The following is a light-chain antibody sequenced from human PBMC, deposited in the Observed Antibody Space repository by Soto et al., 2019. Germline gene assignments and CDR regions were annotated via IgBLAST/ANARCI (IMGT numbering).Light chain of an antibody. CDR3: LQGSHWPRT. CDR2: KVS. Sequence: DVVMTQSPLSLPVTLGQPASISCRSSQSLVYSDGNTYLTWFQQRPGQSPRRLIYKVSNRDSGVPDRFSGSGSGTDFTLKISRVEAEDVGVYYCLQGSHWPRTFCQGTKVEIK. J-gene: IGKJ1*01. V-gene: IGKV2-30*01. CDR1: QSLVYSDGNTY.